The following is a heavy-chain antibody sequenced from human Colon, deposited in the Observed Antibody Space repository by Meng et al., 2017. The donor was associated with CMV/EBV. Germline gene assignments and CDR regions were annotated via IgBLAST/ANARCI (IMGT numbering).Heavy chain of an antibody. V-gene: IGHV3-21*01. CDR3: ARQMTTVTSADY. D-gene: IGHD4-17*01. CDR2: ISGDSAHI. J-gene: IGHJ4*02. CDR1: GFVFTNYY. Sequence: CEASGFVFTNYYMNWVRQAPGKGLEWVSSISGDSAHIYYADSLKGRFTISRDNARNSLYLQMNSLRGEDTAVYYCARQMTTVTSADYWGLGTLVTVSS.